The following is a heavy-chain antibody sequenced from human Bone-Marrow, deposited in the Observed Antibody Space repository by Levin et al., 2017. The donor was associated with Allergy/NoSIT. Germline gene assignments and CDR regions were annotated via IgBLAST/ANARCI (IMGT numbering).Heavy chain of an antibody. D-gene: IGHD5-18*01. Sequence: PSETLSLTCAVYGGSFSGYYWSWIRQPPGKGLEWIGEINHSGSTNYNPSLKSRVTISVDTSKNQFSLKLSSVTAADTAVYYCARGQKAMVLERWPQHTNRYYYYYGMDVWGQGTTVTVSS. V-gene: IGHV4-34*01. J-gene: IGHJ6*02. CDR1: GGSFSGYY. CDR2: INHSGST. CDR3: ARGQKAMVLERWPQHTNRYYYYYGMDV.